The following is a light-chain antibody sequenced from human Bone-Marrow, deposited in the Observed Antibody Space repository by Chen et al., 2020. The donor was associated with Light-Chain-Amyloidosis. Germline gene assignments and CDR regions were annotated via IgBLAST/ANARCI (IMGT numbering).Light chain of an antibody. CDR1: QSVSSSY. CDR2: AAS. Sequence: EIVLTPSPGTLSLPPGKRATLSCRASQSVSSSYLAWYQQKPGQAPRLIMYAASRRATGIPDRFSGSESGTDFTLTISRLEPEDFAVYYCQQYGSSPRFTFGPGTKVDIK. CDR3: QQYGSSPRFT. J-gene: IGKJ3*01. V-gene: IGKV3-20*01.